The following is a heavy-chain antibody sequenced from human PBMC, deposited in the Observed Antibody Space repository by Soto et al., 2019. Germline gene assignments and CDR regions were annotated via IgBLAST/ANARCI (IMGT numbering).Heavy chain of an antibody. D-gene: IGHD2-2*01. CDR3: AIFYLRRLGY. Sequence: GGSLRLSCAASGFTFSNYYMSWVRQAPGKGLEWVANIKQDGSEKYYVDSVKGRFTISRDNAKNSLSLQMNSLRAEDTAVYYCAIFYLRRLGYRGQGTLVTRLL. CDR1: GFTFSNYY. CDR2: IKQDGSEK. V-gene: IGHV3-7*01. J-gene: IGHJ4*02.